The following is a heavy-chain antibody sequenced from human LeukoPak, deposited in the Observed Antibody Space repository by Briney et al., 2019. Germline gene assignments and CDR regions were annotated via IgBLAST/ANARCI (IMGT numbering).Heavy chain of an antibody. J-gene: IGHJ4*02. CDR2: ITSRGIT. Sequence: PGGSLRLSCAASGFTFTHYGMNWVRQAPGKGLEWVAGITSRGITFYALSVKDRFTISGDNSKNTLYLQMNSLRAEDTAVYYCAKDGYYDILTGYYTQFDYWGQGTLVTVSS. V-gene: IGHV3-23*01. CDR3: AKDGYYDILTGYYTQFDY. CDR1: GFTFTHYG. D-gene: IGHD3-9*01.